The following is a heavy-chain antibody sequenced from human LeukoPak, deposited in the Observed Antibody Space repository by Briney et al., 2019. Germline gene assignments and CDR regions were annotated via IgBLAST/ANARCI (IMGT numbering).Heavy chain of an antibody. V-gene: IGHV3-9*01. D-gene: IGHD3-22*01. CDR3: AKESTDSSGYWQGPFDY. Sequence: PGGSLRLSCAASGFTFDDYAMHWVRQAPGKGLEWVSGISWNSGSIGYADSVKGRFTISRDNAKNSLYLQTNSLRAEDTALYYCAKESTDSSGYWQGPFDYWGQGTLVTVSS. J-gene: IGHJ4*02. CDR1: GFTFDDYA. CDR2: ISWNSGSI.